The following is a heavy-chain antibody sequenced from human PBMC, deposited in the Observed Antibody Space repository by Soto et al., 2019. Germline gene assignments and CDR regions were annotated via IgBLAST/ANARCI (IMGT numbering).Heavy chain of an antibody. CDR2: ISSSSSYI. V-gene: IGHV3-21*01. J-gene: IGHJ4*02. CDR3: ARDLSVVVAAVSDY. CDR1: GFTFSSYS. D-gene: IGHD2-15*01. Sequence: EVQLVESGGGLVKPGGSLRLSCAASGFTFSSYSMNWVRQAPGKGLEWVSSISSSSSYIYYADSVKGRFTISRDNAKNSLYLQMHSLRAEDTAVYYCARDLSVVVAAVSDYWGQGTLVTVSS.